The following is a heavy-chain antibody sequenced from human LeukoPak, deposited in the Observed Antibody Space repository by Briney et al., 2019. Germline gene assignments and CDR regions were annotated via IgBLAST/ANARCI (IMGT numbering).Heavy chain of an antibody. CDR2: IGNTET. D-gene: IGHD5-18*01. CDR3: AKDWIQFNRVFDCFDS. J-gene: IGHJ4*02. Sequence: GESLRLSCAASGFPFSKNAMSWVRQAPGKGLEWVATIGNTETFYADSVTGRFTISRDNSKNTVNLQMNRLRVEDTAIYYCAKDWIQFNRVFDCFDSWGQGTLVTVSS. CDR1: GFPFSKNA. V-gene: IGHV3-23*01.